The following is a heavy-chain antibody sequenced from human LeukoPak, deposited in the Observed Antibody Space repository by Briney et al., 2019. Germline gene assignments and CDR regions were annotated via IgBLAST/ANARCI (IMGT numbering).Heavy chain of an antibody. Sequence: SETLSLTCAVSGGSLSSSNWWSWVRQPPGKGLEWIGEIYHSGSTNYNPSLKSRVTISVDKSKNQFSLKLSSVTAADTAVYYCASSYYDFWSGYLSYYYMDVWGKGTTVTVSS. CDR3: ASSYYDFWSGYLSYYYMDV. CDR1: GGSLSSSNW. J-gene: IGHJ6*03. D-gene: IGHD3-3*01. V-gene: IGHV4-4*02. CDR2: IYHSGST.